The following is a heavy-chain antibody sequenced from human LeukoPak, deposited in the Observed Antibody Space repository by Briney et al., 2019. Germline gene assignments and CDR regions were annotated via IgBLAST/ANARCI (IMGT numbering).Heavy chain of an antibody. Sequence: GASVRVSCKASGYTFTSYGISWVRQAPGQGLEWMGWISAYSGDTNYAHKFQGRVTMTTDTSTSTAYMELRSLRSDDTAVYYCVRDSITYGDYFDYWGQGTLVTVSS. CDR1: GYTFTSYG. CDR2: ISAYSGDT. V-gene: IGHV1-18*01. J-gene: IGHJ4*02. D-gene: IGHD4-17*01. CDR3: VRDSITYGDYFDY.